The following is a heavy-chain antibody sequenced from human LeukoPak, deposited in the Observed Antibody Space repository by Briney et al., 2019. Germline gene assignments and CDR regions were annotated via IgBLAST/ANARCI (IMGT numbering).Heavy chain of an antibody. J-gene: IGHJ4*02. Sequence: PSETLSLTCTVSGASISDYYWSWIRQPPGKGLEWIGYIYYTGSTNYNPSLKSRVTISVDRSKDQFSLKVNSVTAADTAVYYCAAYDDVRHSFGYWVQGTLVTVSS. CDR3: AAYDDVRHSFGY. D-gene: IGHD3-16*01. V-gene: IGHV4-59*01. CDR1: GASISDYY. CDR2: IYYTGST.